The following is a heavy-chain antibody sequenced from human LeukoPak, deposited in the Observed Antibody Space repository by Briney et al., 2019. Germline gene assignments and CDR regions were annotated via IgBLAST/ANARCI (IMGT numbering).Heavy chain of an antibody. Sequence: SETLSLTCTVSGGSISSSSYYWGWIRQPPGRGLELIGYIYYSGGTTYNPSLKSRVTISVDTSKNQFSLKLSSVTAADTAVYYCARRAYSGSYYFDYWGQGILVTVSS. J-gene: IGHJ4*02. CDR2: IYYSGGT. D-gene: IGHD5-12*01. CDR1: GGSISSSSYY. V-gene: IGHV4-61*05. CDR3: ARRAYSGSYYFDY.